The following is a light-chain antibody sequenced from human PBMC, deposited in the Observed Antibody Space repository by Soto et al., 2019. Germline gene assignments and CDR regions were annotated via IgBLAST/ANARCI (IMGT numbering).Light chain of an antibody. Sequence: QSALTQPASVSGSPGQSITISCTGTSSDVGGYNYVSWYQQHPGEAPKLLIYDVSNRPSVVSNRFSGSKSGNTASLTISGLQAEDEADYYCSSYTGSSTLYGFGTGTQLTVL. CDR3: SSYTGSSTLYG. J-gene: IGLJ1*01. V-gene: IGLV2-14*03. CDR2: DVS. CDR1: SSDVGGYNY.